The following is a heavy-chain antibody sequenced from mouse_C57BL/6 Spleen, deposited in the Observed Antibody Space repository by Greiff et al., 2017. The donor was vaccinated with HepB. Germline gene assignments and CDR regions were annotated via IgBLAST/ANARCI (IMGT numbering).Heavy chain of an antibody. V-gene: IGHV14-4*01. CDR1: GFNIKDDY. CDR2: IDPENGDT. Sequence: VQLKQSGAELVRPGASVKLSCTASGFNIKDDYMHWVKQRPEQGLEWIGWIDPENGDTEYASKFQGKATITADTSSNTAYLQLSSLTSEDTAVYYCTTSHYDPSWFAYWGQGTLVTVSA. D-gene: IGHD2-4*01. J-gene: IGHJ3*01. CDR3: TTSHYDPSWFAY.